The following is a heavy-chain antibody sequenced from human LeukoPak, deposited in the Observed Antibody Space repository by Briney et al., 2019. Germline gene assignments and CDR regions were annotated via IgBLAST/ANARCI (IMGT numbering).Heavy chain of an antibody. V-gene: IGHV5-51*01. J-gene: IGHJ4*02. CDR3: ARSGGSSYGYTLIDY. CDR2: IYPRDSDT. Sequence: GESLKISCRGSGYSFTSYWIAWVRQMPGKGLEWMGIIYPRDSDTRYSPSFQGQVTISADKSISAAYLQWSSLKASDTAMYYCARSGGSSYGYTLIDYWGQGTLVTVSS. CDR1: GYSFTSYW. D-gene: IGHD5-18*01.